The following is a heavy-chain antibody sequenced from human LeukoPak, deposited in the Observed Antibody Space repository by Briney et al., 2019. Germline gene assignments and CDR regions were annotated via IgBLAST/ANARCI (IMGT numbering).Heavy chain of an antibody. J-gene: IGHJ6*02. CDR3: ASEKWVKREGVYYYYGITV. CDR1: GYPFNTYD. CDR2: MSPNSGNT. D-gene: IGHD1-26*01. Sequence: ASVKVSCKASGYPFNTYDINWVRQATGQGLEWMGWMSPNSGNTNCAQKFKGRVTMTRDTAMGTAYMELSSLTSEDTAVYYCASEKWVKREGVYYYYGITVWGQGTTVTVSS. V-gene: IGHV1-8*01.